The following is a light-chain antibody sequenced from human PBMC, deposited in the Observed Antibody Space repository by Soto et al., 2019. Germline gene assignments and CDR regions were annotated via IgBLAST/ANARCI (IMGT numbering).Light chain of an antibody. CDR2: AAS. Sequence: EIVLTQSPGTLSLSPGERATLSCRASRSLSSSYVVWYQQKPGQAPRLLIYAASRRATGIPDRFSGSGFATEYTLTISRLEPEDFAVYYCQQQGTFGQGTKLEIK. CDR1: RSLSSSY. V-gene: IGKV3-20*01. CDR3: QQQGT. J-gene: IGKJ2*01.